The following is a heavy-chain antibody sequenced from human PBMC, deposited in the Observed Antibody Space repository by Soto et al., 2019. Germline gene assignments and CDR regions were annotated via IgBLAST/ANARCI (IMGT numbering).Heavy chain of an antibody. CDR3: VRGFAAAGSNY. D-gene: IGHD6-13*01. V-gene: IGHV3-21*01. Sequence: GGSLRLSCAASGFTFRSYAMSWVRQAPGKGLEWVSSISSSSDYIFYADSVKGRFTISRDNAKNSLHLQMSSLRADDTAVYYCVRGFAAAGSNYWGQGTLVTVSS. J-gene: IGHJ4*02. CDR2: ISSSSDYI. CDR1: GFTFRSYA.